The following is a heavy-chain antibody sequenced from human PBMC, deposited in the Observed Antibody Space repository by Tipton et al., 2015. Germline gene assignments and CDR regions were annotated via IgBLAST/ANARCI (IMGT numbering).Heavy chain of an antibody. CDR3: TREATTFDY. CDR1: GFNFNNYA. J-gene: IGHJ4*02. D-gene: IGHD4-11*01. V-gene: IGHV3-9*01. CDR2: ISWNSDNI. Sequence: QLVQSGGGFIQPGRSLRLSCAGSGFNFNNYAMHWVRQVPGRGLEWVSGISWNSDNIGYADSVKGRFTISRDNSKNTLFLQMNSLRDDDTAVYYCTREATTFDYWGQGTLVTVSS.